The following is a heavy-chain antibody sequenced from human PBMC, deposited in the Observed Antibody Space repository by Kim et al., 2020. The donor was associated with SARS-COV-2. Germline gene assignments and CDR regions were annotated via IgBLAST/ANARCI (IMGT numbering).Heavy chain of an antibody. CDR3: ARVGYCSSTSCLLGMDV. J-gene: IGHJ6*04. Sequence: SETLSLTCTVSGGSISSYYWSWIRQPPGKGLEWIGYIYYSGSTNYNPSLKSRVTISVDTSKNQFSLKLSSVTAADTAVYYCARVGYCSSTSCLLGMDVWGEGTTVTVSS. CDR2: IYYSGST. CDR1: GGSISSYY. D-gene: IGHD2-2*01. V-gene: IGHV4-59*01.